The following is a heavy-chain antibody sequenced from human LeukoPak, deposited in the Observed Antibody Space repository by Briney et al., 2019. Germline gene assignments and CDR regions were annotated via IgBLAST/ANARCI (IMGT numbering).Heavy chain of an antibody. CDR3: AXEAIHNQYYFDY. CDR1: EFIFSSFG. V-gene: IGHV3-30*03. Sequence: GGSLRLSCAASEFIFSSFGMHWVRQAPGKGLEWVAAISYDGRNKYYLDSVEGGFTISRDNSKKTLYVQMNSLRDEDTAVYYCAXEAIHNQYYFDYWGQGTLVTVSS. D-gene: IGHD3-16*01. J-gene: IGHJ4*02. CDR2: ISYDGRNK.